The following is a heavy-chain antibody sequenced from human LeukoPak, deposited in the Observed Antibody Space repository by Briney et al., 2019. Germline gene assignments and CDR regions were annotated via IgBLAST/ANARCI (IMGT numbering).Heavy chain of an antibody. D-gene: IGHD6-13*01. CDR3: ARDPAGQIRFHI. J-gene: IGHJ3*02. CDR2: ISSSSSYI. V-gene: IGHV3-21*01. Sequence: GGSLRLSCAASGFTFSSYSMNWVRQAPGKGLEWVSSISSSSSYIYYADSVKGRFTISRDNAKNSLYLQMNSLRAEDTAVYYCARDPAGQIRFHIWGQGTMVTVSS. CDR1: GFTFSSYS.